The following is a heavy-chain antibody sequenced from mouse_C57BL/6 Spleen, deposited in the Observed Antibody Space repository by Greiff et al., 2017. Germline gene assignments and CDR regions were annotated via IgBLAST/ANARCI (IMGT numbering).Heavy chain of an antibody. V-gene: IGHV5-4*03. CDR1: GFTFSSYA. CDR3: ARAQSTDY. CDR2: ISDGGSYT. D-gene: IGHD3-2*02. Sequence: EVNVVESGGGLVKPGGSLKLSCAASGFTFSSYAMSWVRQTPEKRLEWVATISDGGSYTYYPDNVKGRFTISRDNAKNNLYLQMSHLKSEDTAMYYCARAQSTDYWGQGTTLTVSS. J-gene: IGHJ2*01.